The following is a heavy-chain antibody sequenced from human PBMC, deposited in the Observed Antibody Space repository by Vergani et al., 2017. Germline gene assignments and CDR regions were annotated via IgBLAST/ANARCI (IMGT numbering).Heavy chain of an antibody. Sequence: QVKLQESGPGLLKPSQTLSLTCTVSGESIRSGSHYWSWIRQPAGKGPEWIGHIHTGGSTDLNPSFKSRVSISVDTSKSQFSLKLSSVTAADTAVYYCARQRWYDYDSPCCFFAFDIWGRGTLVTVPS. CDR1: GESIRSGSHY. CDR3: ARQRWYDYDSPCCFFAFDI. J-gene: IGHJ2*01. D-gene: IGHD3-22*01. CDR2: IHTGGST. V-gene: IGHV4-61*02.